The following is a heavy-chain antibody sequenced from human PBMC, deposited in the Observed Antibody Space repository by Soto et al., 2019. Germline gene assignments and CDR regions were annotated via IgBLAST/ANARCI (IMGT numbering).Heavy chain of an antibody. J-gene: IGHJ4*02. Sequence: SETLSLTCTVSGGSISSYYWSWIRQPPGKGLEWIGYIYYSGSTNYNPSLKSRVTISVDTSKNQFSLKLSSVTAADTAVYYCARAPAYCGGDCYEFDYWGQGTLVTVSS. CDR2: IYYSGST. D-gene: IGHD2-21*02. CDR3: ARAPAYCGGDCYEFDY. V-gene: IGHV4-59*01. CDR1: GGSISSYY.